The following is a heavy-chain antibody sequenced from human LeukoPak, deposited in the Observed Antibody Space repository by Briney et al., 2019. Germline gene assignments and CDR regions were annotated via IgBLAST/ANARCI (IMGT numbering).Heavy chain of an antibody. CDR2: ISGSSGVI. CDR3: AREVGGTSSSFSDY. D-gene: IGHD6-6*01. V-gene: IGHV3-48*02. J-gene: IGHJ4*02. Sequence: SGGFLRLSCAASGFTFSSYSMNWVRQAPGKGLEWLSYISGSSGVILYADSVKGRFTISRDNAKNSLYLQMNTLTDEDTAVYYCAREVGGTSSSFSDYWGQGTLVTVSS. CDR1: GFTFSSYS.